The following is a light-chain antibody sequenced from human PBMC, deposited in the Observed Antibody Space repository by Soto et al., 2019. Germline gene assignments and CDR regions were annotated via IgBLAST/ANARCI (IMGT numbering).Light chain of an antibody. CDR3: AQGLQTPLT. V-gene: IGKV2-28*01. CDR2: LGS. CDR1: RSLLSSNGYNY. J-gene: IGKJ4*01. Sequence: DVVMTQSPLSLPVTPGEPASISCRSSRSLLSSNGYNYLNWYLQKPGQSPQLAIYLGSNRASGVPDRFSGSGSGTDFTLIISRVEAEDVGVYYCAQGLQTPLTFGGGTKVDIK.